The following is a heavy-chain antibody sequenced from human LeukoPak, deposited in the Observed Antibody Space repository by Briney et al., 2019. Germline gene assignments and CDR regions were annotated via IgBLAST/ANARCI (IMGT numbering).Heavy chain of an antibody. J-gene: IGHJ6*04. CDR1: GLSFSSYG. D-gene: IGHD7-27*01. CDR3: AKDGLTGVNYYYGMDV. Sequence: GRPLRLSCAASGLSFSSYGIHWVRQAPGKGLEWVAVISYDESYKYYADSVKGRFTISRDNSKNTLYLQMNSLRAEDTAVYYCAKDGLTGVNYYYGMDVWGKGTTVTVSS. V-gene: IGHV3-30*18. CDR2: ISYDESYK.